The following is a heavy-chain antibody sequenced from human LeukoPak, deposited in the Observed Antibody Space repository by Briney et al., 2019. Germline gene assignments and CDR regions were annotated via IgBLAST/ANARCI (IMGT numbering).Heavy chain of an antibody. V-gene: IGHV4-39*07. CDR2: IYYSGST. CDR1: DGSISSSSYY. J-gene: IGHJ4*02. D-gene: IGHD3-22*01. CDR3: ARALYDSSGYHDY. Sequence: SETLSLTCTVSDGSISSSSYYWGWIRQPPGKGLEWIGSIYYSGSTYYNPSLKSRVTISVDTSKNQFSLKLSPVTAADTAVYYCARALYDSSGYHDYWGQGTLVTVSS.